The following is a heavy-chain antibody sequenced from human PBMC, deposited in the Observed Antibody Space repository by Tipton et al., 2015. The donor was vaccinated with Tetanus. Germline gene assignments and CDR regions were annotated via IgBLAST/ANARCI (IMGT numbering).Heavy chain of an antibody. D-gene: IGHD5-24*01. CDR2: IYDSGTT. CDR3: ARYNSYVYAMDV. Sequence: LRLSCALSGGSISRGAYSWSWIRQPPGKDLEWIGYIYDSGTTYSNPSLKSRVTISVGETKSQFCLNLTSVTAADTAIYYCARYNSYVYAMDVWGQGATVTVSS. CDR1: GGSISRGAYS. V-gene: IGHV4-30-2*01. J-gene: IGHJ6*02.